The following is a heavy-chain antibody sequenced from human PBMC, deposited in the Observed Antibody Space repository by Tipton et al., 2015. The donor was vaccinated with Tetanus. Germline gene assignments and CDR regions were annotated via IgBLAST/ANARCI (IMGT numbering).Heavy chain of an antibody. CDR1: GGSITSNY. CDR2: IYAPGIT. J-gene: IGHJ4*02. CDR3: ARVVGAAAGTKVDY. Sequence: GLVKPSETLSLTCTVSGGSITSNYWTWIRQPAGKGLEWIGRIYAPGITNYNPSLKSRVSMSMDTSKNQFSLRLSSVTAADTAVYYCARVVGAAAGTKVDYWGQGTLVTVSS. D-gene: IGHD6-13*01. V-gene: IGHV4-4*07.